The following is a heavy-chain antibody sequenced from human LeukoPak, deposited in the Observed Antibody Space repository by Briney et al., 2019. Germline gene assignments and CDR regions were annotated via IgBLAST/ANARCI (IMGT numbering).Heavy chain of an antibody. CDR1: GGTFSSYA. V-gene: IGHV1-69*01. Sequence: SSVKVSCKASGGTFSSYAISWVRQAPGQGLEWMGGIIPIFGTANYAQKFQGRVTITADESTSTAYMELSSLRSEDTAVYYCARDRERGWLRRRSYYFDYWGQGTLVTVSS. CDR2: IIPIFGTA. CDR3: ARDRERGWLRRRSYYFDY. J-gene: IGHJ4*02. D-gene: IGHD5-12*01.